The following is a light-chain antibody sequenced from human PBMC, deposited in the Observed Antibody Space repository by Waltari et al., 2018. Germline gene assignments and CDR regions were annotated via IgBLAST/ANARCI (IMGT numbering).Light chain of an antibody. J-gene: IGLJ3*02. CDR1: SSNIGAGSD. CDR2: GNG. V-gene: IGLV1-40*01. Sequence: QSVLTPPPSVSGAPGQRVTIPCTGSSSNIGAGSDVHWYQQLPGTAPKLLIYGNGNRPSGVPDRFSGSKSCTSASLAITGLQAEDEADYYCQSYDSSLRGVFGGGTKLTVL. CDR3: QSYDSSLRGV.